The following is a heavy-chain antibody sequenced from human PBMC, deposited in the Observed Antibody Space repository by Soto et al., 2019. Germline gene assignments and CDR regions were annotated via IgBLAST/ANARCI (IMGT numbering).Heavy chain of an antibody. CDR2: IYPGDSDT. CDR3: ARQSTTVAGTMPFDI. CDR1: GYSFTSYW. V-gene: IGHV5-51*01. Sequence: PGESLKISCKGSGYSFTSYWIGWVRQMPGKGLEWMGIIYPGDSDTRYSPSFQGQVTISADKSISTAYLQWSSLKASDTAMYYCARQSTTVAGTMPFDIWGQGTMVTVSS. D-gene: IGHD6-19*01. J-gene: IGHJ3*02.